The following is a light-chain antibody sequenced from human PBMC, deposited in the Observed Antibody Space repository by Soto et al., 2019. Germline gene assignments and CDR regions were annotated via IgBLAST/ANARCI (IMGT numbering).Light chain of an antibody. V-gene: IGLV1-44*01. J-gene: IGLJ1*01. CDR1: GSNIGSNS. CDR3: AAWDDSLDGYV. CDR2: SNN. Sequence: QSALTQPPSASGTPGQRVSISCSGSGSNIGSNSVNWYQQLPGAAPKLLIYSNNQRPSGVPDRFSGSKSGASASLAISGFQSEDEADYYCAAWDDSLDGYVFGTGTKVTVL.